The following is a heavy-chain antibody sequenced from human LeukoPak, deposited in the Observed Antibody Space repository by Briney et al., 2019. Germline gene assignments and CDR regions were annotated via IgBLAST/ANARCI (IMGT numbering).Heavy chain of an antibody. Sequence: SETLSLTCTVSGGSISSGGYYWSWIRQHPGKGLEWIGYIYYSGSTYSNPSLKSRVTISVDTSKNQFSLKLSSVTAADTAVYYCAREKRYFDWLQSTYNWFDPWGQGTLVTVSS. CDR1: GGSISSGGYY. D-gene: IGHD3-9*01. J-gene: IGHJ5*02. CDR2: IYYSGST. CDR3: AREKRYFDWLQSTYNWFDP. V-gene: IGHV4-31*03.